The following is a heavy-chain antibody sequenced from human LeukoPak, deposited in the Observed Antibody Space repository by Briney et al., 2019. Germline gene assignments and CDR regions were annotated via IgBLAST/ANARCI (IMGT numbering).Heavy chain of an antibody. D-gene: IGHD3-10*01. CDR1: GYSFTGYY. J-gene: IGHJ5*02. Sequence: GPVKVSCKASGYSFTGYYMHWARQAPGQGLEWMGWIQGRVTMTTDTSTSTAYMELRSLRSEDTAVYYCARDYYGSKSSSFDPWGQGTLVTVSS. V-gene: IGHV1-18*04. CDR2: I. CDR3: ARDYYGSKSSSFDP.